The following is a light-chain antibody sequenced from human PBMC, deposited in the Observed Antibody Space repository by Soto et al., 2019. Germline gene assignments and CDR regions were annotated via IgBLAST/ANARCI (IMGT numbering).Light chain of an antibody. CDR3: QQYGSSPPWT. V-gene: IGKV3-20*01. J-gene: IGKJ1*01. CDR1: QSVSSSY. Sequence: EIVLTQSPGTLSLSPGERATLSCRASQSVSSSYLAWYQQKPGQAPRLLSYGASSRATGIPDRFSGSGSGTDFTLTISRLEPEDFAVYYCQQYGSSPPWTFGQGTTVEIK. CDR2: GAS.